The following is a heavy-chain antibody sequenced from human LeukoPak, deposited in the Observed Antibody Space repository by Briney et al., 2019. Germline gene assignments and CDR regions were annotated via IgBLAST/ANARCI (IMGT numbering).Heavy chain of an antibody. V-gene: IGHV4-31*03. CDR3: ARVRYYDFWSGYNWFDP. CDR2: IYYSGST. CDR1: GGSISSGGYY. D-gene: IGHD3-3*01. Sequence: SETLSLTCTVSGGSISSGGYYWSWIRQHPGKGLEWIGYIYYSGSTYYNPSLKSRVTISVDTSKNQFSLKLSSVTAADTAVYYCARVRYYDFWSGYNWFDPWDQGTLVTVSS. J-gene: IGHJ5*02.